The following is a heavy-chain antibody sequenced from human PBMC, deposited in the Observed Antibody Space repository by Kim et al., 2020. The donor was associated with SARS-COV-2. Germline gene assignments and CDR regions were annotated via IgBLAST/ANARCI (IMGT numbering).Heavy chain of an antibody. J-gene: IGHJ4*02. CDR1: GFTFSSYS. CDR2: ISSSSSYI. Sequence: GGSLRLSCAASGFTFSSYSMNWVRQAPGKGLEWVSSISSSSSYIYYADSVKGRFTITRDNAKNSLYLQMNSLRAEDTAVYYCARDGRAYSSGSEFDYWGQGTLVTVSS. D-gene: IGHD6-19*01. CDR3: ARDGRAYSSGSEFDY. V-gene: IGHV3-21*01.